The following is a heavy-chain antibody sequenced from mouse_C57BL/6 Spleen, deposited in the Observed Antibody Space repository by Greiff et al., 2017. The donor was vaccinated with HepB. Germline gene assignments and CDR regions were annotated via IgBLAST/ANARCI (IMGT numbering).Heavy chain of an antibody. CDR1: GFTFSSYG. V-gene: IGHV5-6*01. D-gene: IGHD1-1*01. CDR2: ISSGGSYT. J-gene: IGHJ2*01. CDR3: ARYYGSSQSHSFDD. Sequence: EVQGVESGGDLVKPGGSLKLSCAASGFTFSSYGMSWVRQTPDKRLEWVATISSGGSYTYYPDSVKGRFTISRDNAQNTLYLQMSSLKSEDTAMYYCARYYGSSQSHSFDDGGQGTTLTVSS.